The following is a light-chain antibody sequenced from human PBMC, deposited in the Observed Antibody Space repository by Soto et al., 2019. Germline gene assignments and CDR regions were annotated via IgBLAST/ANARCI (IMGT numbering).Light chain of an antibody. V-gene: IGKV1-9*01. CDR2: AAS. Sequence: DIQLTQSPSFLSASVGDRVIITCRASLGISTYLAWYQQKPGKAPNLLIYAASTLQSGVPSRFSGSGSGTEFTLTISSLQPEDFATYYCQQVNTYTFGPGTNVDIK. CDR3: QQVNTYT. J-gene: IGKJ3*01. CDR1: LGISTY.